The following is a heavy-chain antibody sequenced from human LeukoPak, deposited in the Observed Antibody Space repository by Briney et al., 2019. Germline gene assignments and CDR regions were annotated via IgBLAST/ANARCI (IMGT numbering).Heavy chain of an antibody. CDR2: ISWNSGSI. Sequence: AGGSLRLSCAASGFTFDDYAMHWVRQAPGKGLEWVSGISWNSGSIGYADSVKGRFTISRDNAKNSLYLQMNSLRAEDTAVYYCFGGGSFDYWGQGTLVTVSS. CDR3: FGGGSFDY. CDR1: GFTFDDYA. D-gene: IGHD2-15*01. V-gene: IGHV3-9*01. J-gene: IGHJ4*02.